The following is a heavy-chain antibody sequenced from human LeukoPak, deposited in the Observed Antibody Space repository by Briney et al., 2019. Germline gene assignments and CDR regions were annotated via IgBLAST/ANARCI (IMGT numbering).Heavy chain of an antibody. Sequence: GASVKVSCKASGYTFTGYYMHWVRQAPGQGLEWMGWINPNSGGTNYAQKFQGRVTMTRDTSISTAYVELSRLRSDDTAVYYCARVLGSMTTVTNFDYWGQGTLVTVSS. CDR3: ARVLGSMTTVTNFDY. V-gene: IGHV1-2*02. D-gene: IGHD4-17*01. CDR1: GYTFTGYY. CDR2: INPNSGGT. J-gene: IGHJ4*02.